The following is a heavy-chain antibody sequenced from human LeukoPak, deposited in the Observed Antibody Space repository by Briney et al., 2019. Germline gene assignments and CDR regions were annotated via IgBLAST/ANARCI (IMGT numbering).Heavy chain of an antibody. CDR1: GGSISSGGYY. Sequence: SETLSLTCTVSGGSISSGGYYWSWIRQPPGKGLEWIGYIYHSGSTYYNPSLKSRVTISVDRSKNQFSLKLSSVTAADSAVYYCAREGNDYGDYNWFDPWGQGTLVTVSS. CDR2: IYHSGST. CDR3: AREGNDYGDYNWFDP. D-gene: IGHD4-17*01. J-gene: IGHJ5*02. V-gene: IGHV4-30-2*01.